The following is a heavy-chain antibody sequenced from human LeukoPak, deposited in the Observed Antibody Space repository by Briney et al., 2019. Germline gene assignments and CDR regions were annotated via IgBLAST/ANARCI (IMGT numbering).Heavy chain of an antibody. D-gene: IGHD6-19*01. CDR2: ISGSGGRT. CDR3: AKTIEVAGTEPFDS. V-gene: IGHV3-23*01. J-gene: IGHJ4*02. CDR1: GFTFSSYA. Sequence: GGSLRLSCAASGFTFSSYAMNWVRRTPGKGLEWVSTISGSGGRTFSAASVKGRFTISRDNSKNTLYLQMNSLRADDTAVYYCAKTIEVAGTEPFDSWGQGTLVTVSS.